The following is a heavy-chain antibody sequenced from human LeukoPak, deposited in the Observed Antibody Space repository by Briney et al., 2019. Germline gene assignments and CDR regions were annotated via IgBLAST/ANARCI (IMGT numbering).Heavy chain of an antibody. J-gene: IGHJ4*02. CDR2: ISRSSSTI. Sequence: HPGGSLRLSCTASGLTFSYYTLNWVRQAPGKGLEWVAYISRSSSTIYYADSVKGRFTISRDNSKNTLYLQMNSLRAEDTAVYYCARDSSGYYTFDYWGQGTLVTVSS. CDR3: ARDSSGYYTFDY. V-gene: IGHV3-48*04. D-gene: IGHD3-22*01. CDR1: GLTFSYYT.